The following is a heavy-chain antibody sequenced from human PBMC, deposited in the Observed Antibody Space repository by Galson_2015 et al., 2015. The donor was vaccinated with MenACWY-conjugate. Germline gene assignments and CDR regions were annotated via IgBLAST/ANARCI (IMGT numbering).Heavy chain of an antibody. CDR3: AKARRGAVVVTATTDY. D-gene: IGHD2-21*02. CDR1: GFTFSSYG. V-gene: IGHV3-30*18. CDR2: ISYDGSNK. Sequence: SLRLSCAASGFTFSSYGMHWVRQAPGKGLEWVAVISYDGSNKYYADSVKGRFTISRDNSKNTLYLQMNSLRAEDTAVYYCAKARRGAVVVTATTDYWGQGPLVTVSA. J-gene: IGHJ4*02.